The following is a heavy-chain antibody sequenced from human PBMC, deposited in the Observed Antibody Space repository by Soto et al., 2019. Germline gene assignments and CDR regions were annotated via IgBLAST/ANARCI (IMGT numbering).Heavy chain of an antibody. CDR3: ARATRRLDAFDI. J-gene: IGHJ3*02. V-gene: IGHV1-2*04. Sequence: ASVKVSCKASGYTFTGYYMHWVRQAPGQGLEWMGWINPNSGGTNYAQKFQGWVTMTRDTSISTAYMELSRLRSDDTAVYCCARATRRLDAFDIWGRGTMVTVSS. CDR1: GYTFTGYY. CDR2: INPNSGGT. D-gene: IGHD5-12*01.